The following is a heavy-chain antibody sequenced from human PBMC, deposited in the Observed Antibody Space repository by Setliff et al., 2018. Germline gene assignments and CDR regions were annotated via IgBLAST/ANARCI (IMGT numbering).Heavy chain of an antibody. CDR1: GFTFSSYS. V-gene: IGHV3-48*04. D-gene: IGHD3-16*01. CDR3: ARDQLWRGYYFDY. CDR2: ISSSSSTI. Sequence: PGGSLRLSCAASGFTFSSYSMNWVRQAPGKGLEWVSYISSSSSTIYYADSVKGRFTISRDNAKNSLYLQMNSLGAEDTAVYYCARDQLWRGYYFDYWGQGTLVTVSS. J-gene: IGHJ4*02.